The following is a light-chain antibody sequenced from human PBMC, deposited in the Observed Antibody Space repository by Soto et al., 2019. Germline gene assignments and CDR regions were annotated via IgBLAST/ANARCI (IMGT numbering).Light chain of an antibody. V-gene: IGKV4-1*01. CDR2: WAS. CDR1: QSVLYSSNNKNY. CDR3: QQYYTTPPT. Sequence: DIVMTQSPDSLAVSLGERATINCKSSQSVLYSSNNKNYLAWYQQKSGQPPKLLIDWASTRESGVPDRFSGSGSGTDFTLTNSSLQAEDVAVYYCQQYYTTPPTFGPGTKVDIK. J-gene: IGKJ3*01.